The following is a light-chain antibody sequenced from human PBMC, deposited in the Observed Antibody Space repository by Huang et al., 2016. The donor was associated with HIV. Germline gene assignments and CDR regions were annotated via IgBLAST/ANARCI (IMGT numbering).Light chain of an antibody. CDR1: QNVNTY. V-gene: IGKV1-39*01. CDR2: AAS. Sequence: DIQMTQSPPSLSASVGASVTIACRASQNVNTYLNWYQQKPGQAPRLLIFAASRLRSGVPSRFSGSGSGTEFTLTISRLQLEDFATYYCQQRFSTTITFGQGTRLDIK. CDR3: QQRFSTTIT. J-gene: IGKJ5*01.